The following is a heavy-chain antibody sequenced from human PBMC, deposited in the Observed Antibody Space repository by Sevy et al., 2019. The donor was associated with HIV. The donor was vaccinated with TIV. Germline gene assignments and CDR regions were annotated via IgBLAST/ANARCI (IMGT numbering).Heavy chain of an antibody. J-gene: IGHJ4*02. CDR3: ARPPSDTSSDWYYFDL. V-gene: IGHV4-39*01. CDR2: MYYSGST. Sequence: SETLSLTCTVSGGSISSSSYYWGWIRQPPGKGLEWIGSMYYSGSTFYNPSLKSRGTISVDTSKNQFSLKLSSVTAEDTAVYYCARPPSDTSSDWYYFDLWGQGMLVTVSS. CDR1: GGSISSSSYY. D-gene: IGHD6-19*01.